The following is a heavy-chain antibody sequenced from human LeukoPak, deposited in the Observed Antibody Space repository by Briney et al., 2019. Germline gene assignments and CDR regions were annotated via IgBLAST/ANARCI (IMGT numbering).Heavy chain of an antibody. V-gene: IGHV3-21*01. CDR2: ISSRSSYI. Sequence: GGSLRLSCAASGFTFSTYTMNWVRQAPGKGLEWVSSISSRSSYIYYADSVKGRFTISRDNAKNTLYLQMNSLRVEDTALYYCGRGKSPAAVDDWGQGTLVTVPS. CDR3: GRGKSPAAVDD. CDR1: GFTFSTYT. D-gene: IGHD2-2*01. J-gene: IGHJ4*02.